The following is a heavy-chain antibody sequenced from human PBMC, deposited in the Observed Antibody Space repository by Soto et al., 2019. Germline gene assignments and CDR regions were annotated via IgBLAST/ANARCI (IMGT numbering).Heavy chain of an antibody. V-gene: IGHV3-7*01. CDR1: GFTFSSYW. CDR2: IKQDGSEK. D-gene: IGHD3-22*01. Sequence: PGGSLRLSCAASGFTFSSYWMSWVRQAPGKGLEWVANIKQDGSEKYYVDSVKGRFTISRDNAKNSLYLQMNSLRAEDTAVYYCARDNYDSSGYYYYYYYGMDVWGQGTKVTAP. J-gene: IGHJ6*02. CDR3: ARDNYDSSGYYYYYYYGMDV.